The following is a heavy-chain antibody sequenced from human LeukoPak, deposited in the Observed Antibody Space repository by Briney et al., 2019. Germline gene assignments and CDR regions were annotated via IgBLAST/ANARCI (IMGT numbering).Heavy chain of an antibody. D-gene: IGHD1-1*01. Sequence: GGSLGLSCAASGFTFSSYWMHWVRQVPGKGLVWVSRINNDGSSTTYADSVKGRFTISRDNAKNSLYLQMNSLRAEDTAVYYCASDPLGEVRTGTGPLFYWGQGTLVTVSS. CDR1: GFTFSSYW. J-gene: IGHJ4*02. CDR3: ASDPLGEVRTGTGPLFY. V-gene: IGHV3-74*01. CDR2: INNDGSST.